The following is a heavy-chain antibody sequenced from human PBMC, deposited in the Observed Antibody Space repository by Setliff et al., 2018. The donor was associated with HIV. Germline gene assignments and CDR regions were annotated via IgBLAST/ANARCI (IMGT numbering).Heavy chain of an antibody. CDR3: ASRAVAGTSFDY. Sequence: SETLSLTCTVSGGSISSSSYYWGWIRQPPGKELEWIGSIYYSGSTYYNPSLESRVTISVDTSKNHFSLRLSSVTAADTAVYYCASRAVAGTSFDYWGQGTLVTVSS. V-gene: IGHV4-39*02. CDR2: IYYSGST. D-gene: IGHD6-19*01. J-gene: IGHJ4*02. CDR1: GGSISSSSYY.